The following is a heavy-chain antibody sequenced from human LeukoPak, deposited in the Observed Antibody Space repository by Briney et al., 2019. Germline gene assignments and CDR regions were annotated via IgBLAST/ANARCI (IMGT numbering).Heavy chain of an antibody. V-gene: IGHV3-23*01. CDR3: KTWDTAMVIGSGYYYYYMDV. CDR1: GFTFSSYG. CDR2: ISGSGGST. D-gene: IGHD5-18*01. Sequence: GGTLRLSCAASGFTFSSYGMSWVRQAPGKGLEWVSAISGSGGSTYYADSVKGRFTISRDNSKNTLYLQMNSLRAEDTAVYYCKTWDTAMVIGSGYYYYYMDVWGKGTTVTVSS. J-gene: IGHJ6*03.